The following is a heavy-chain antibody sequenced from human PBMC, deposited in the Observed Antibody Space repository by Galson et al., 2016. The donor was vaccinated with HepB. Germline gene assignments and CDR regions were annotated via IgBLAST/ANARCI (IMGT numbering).Heavy chain of an antibody. D-gene: IGHD6-19*01. CDR3: AKGGVAGMNS. CDR2: ISVSGGST. J-gene: IGHJ2*01. Sequence: SLRLSCATSGFTFSSYAMTWVRQAPGKGLEWVSVISVSGGSTHYADSVKGRFTISRDNSKNTLYLEMNSLRAEDTAIYYCAKGGVAGMNSWGRGTLVTVSS. CDR1: GFTFSSYA. V-gene: IGHV3-23*01.